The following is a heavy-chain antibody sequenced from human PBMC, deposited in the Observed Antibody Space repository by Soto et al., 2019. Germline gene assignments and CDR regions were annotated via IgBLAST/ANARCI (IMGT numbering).Heavy chain of an antibody. CDR1: GGTFSSYA. V-gene: IGHV1-69*13. Sequence: SVKVSCKACGGTFSSYAISWVRQAPGQGLEWMGGIIPIFGTANYAQKFQGRVTITADESTSTAYMELSSLRSEDTAVYYCARDMTTVTTRSYYYYYGMDVWGQGTTVTVS. D-gene: IGHD4-17*01. J-gene: IGHJ6*02. CDR2: IIPIFGTA. CDR3: ARDMTTVTTRSYYYYYGMDV.